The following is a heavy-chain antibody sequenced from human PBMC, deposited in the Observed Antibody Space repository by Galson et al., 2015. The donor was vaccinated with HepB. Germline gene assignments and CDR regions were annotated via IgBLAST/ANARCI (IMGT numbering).Heavy chain of an antibody. CDR3: ARYGYTFTVLGSYSYFGMDV. CDR2: ISAYNGNS. CDR1: GYKFINYG. Sequence: SVKVSCKASGYKFINYGISWVRQAPGQGLEWMGWISAYNGNSNSAQNLQGRVTMTRDTSTSTAYMELRSLTSDDTAVYYCARYGYTFTVLGSYSYFGMDVWGQGTTVTVSS. J-gene: IGHJ6*02. D-gene: IGHD2-2*02. V-gene: IGHV1-18*04.